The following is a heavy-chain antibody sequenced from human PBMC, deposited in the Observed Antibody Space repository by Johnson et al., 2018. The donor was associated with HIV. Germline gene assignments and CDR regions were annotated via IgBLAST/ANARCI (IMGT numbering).Heavy chain of an antibody. Sequence: QVQLVESGGGLVQPGGSLRLSCAASGFTFSTYWMSWVRQAPGKGLEWVAFIRYDGSNKYYADSVKGRFTISRDNSKNTLYLQMNSLRAEDTAVYYCAKDRGLLDAFDIWGQGTMVTVSS. CDR1: GFTFSTYW. J-gene: IGHJ3*02. V-gene: IGHV3-30*02. CDR2: IRYDGSNK. CDR3: AKDRGLLDAFDI.